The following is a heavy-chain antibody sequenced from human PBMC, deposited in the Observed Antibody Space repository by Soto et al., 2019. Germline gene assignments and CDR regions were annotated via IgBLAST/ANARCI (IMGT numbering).Heavy chain of an antibody. D-gene: IGHD2-8*01. Sequence: PGESLKISCKRSAHRFTTYWIGWVRQMPAQGLEAMGLIYPGDSNTRFSPSFQGQVTISVDMSISTAYPQWSGLRVSDTAMYYWASEGSQYDTNSFGYWAQGTLVTVSS. CDR2: IYPGDSNT. V-gene: IGHV5-51*01. J-gene: IGHJ4*02. CDR3: ASEGSQYDTNSFGY. CDR1: AHRFTTYW.